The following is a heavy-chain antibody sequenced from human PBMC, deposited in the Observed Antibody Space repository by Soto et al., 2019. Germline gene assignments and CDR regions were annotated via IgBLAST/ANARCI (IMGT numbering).Heavy chain of an antibody. D-gene: IGHD2-8*02. CDR2: IYYSGST. CDR1: GGSISSYY. J-gene: IGHJ6*04. V-gene: IGHV4-59*01. Sequence: SETLSLTCPVSGGSISSYYCSWTRQSPGKGLEWIGYIYYSGSTNYNPSLKSRVAISVDTSKNQFSLKLSSVTAADTAVYYCASTGAFYYYYGTEVCGNGT. CDR3: ASTGAFYYYYGTEV.